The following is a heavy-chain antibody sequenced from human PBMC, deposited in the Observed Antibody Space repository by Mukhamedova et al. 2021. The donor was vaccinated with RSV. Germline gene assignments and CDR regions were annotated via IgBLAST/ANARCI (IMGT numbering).Heavy chain of an antibody. D-gene: IGHD3-9*01. V-gene: IGHV3-15*01. J-gene: IGHJ5*02. Sequence: GGTTDYAAPVKGRFTISRDDSKNTLYLQMNSLKTEDTAVYYCTTADVREDYDILTGNYFGVTWGQGTLVTVSS. CDR2: GGTT. CDR3: TTADVREDYDILTGNYFGVT.